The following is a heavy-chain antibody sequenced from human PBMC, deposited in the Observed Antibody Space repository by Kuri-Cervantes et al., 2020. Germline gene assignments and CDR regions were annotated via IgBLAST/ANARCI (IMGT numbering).Heavy chain of an antibody. Sequence: GESLKISCAASRFTVSSNYMSWVRQAPGKGLEWVSAISGSGGSTYYADSVKGRFTISRDNSKNTLYLQMNSLRAEDTAVYYCAKTLFRLIVVVVAADYWGQGTLVTVSS. D-gene: IGHD2-15*01. CDR2: ISGSGGST. V-gene: IGHV3-23*01. CDR1: RFTVSSNY. CDR3: AKTLFRLIVVVVAADY. J-gene: IGHJ4*02.